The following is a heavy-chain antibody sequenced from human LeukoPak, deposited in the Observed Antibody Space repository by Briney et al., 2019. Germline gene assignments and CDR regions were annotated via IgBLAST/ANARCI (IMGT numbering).Heavy chain of an antibody. V-gene: IGHV3-23*01. J-gene: IGHJ3*02. D-gene: IGHD4-17*01. CDR1: GFTFSSYA. Sequence: GGSLRLSCAASGFTFSSYAMHWVRQAPGKGLEWVSSISSRGGYTYYADSVKGRFTVSRDNSKNTLYLQMNSLRAEDTAVYYCAKDAYGDYPDAFDIWGQGTMVTVSS. CDR2: ISSRGGYT. CDR3: AKDAYGDYPDAFDI.